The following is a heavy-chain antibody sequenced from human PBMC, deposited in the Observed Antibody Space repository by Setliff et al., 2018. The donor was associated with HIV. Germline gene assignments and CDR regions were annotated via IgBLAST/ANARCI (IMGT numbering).Heavy chain of an antibody. CDR3: ARGYCTSSSCLLGADY. CDR2: VSYMGST. Sequence: SETLSLTCTVSGGSISSHYWSWIRQPPGKGLEWPGYVSYMGSTTYNPSLKSRVTISVDTSKNQLSLKLNSVTATDTAVYYCARGYCTSSSCLLGADYWGQGTLVTVS. J-gene: IGHJ4*02. V-gene: IGHV4-59*11. CDR1: GGSISSHY. D-gene: IGHD2-2*01.